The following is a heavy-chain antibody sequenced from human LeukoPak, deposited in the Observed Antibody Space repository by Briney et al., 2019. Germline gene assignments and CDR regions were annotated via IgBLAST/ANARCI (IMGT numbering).Heavy chain of an antibody. CDR1: GSTFTSYY. CDR2: INPSGGST. D-gene: IGHD2-2*02. Sequence: GASVKVCCKASGSTFTSYYMHWVRQAPGQGLERMGIINPSGGSTSYAQKFQGRVTMTRDTATSTVYMELSSLRSEDTAVYFCARGRYQLLYSDYFDYWGQGTLVTVSS. J-gene: IGHJ4*02. V-gene: IGHV1-46*03. CDR3: ARGRYQLLYSDYFDY.